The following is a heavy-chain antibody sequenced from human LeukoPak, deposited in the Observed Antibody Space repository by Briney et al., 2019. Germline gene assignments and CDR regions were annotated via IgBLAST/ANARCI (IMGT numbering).Heavy chain of an antibody. J-gene: IGHJ6*03. CDR2: IYHSGST. V-gene: IGHV4-38-2*01. D-gene: IGHD2-15*01. Sequence: PSETLSLTCAVSGYSISSGYYWGWIRQPPGKGLEWIGSIYHSGSTYYNPSLKSRVTISVDTSKNQFSLKLSSVTAADTAVYYCARGKAARGKHYCMDVWGKGTTVTVSS. CDR3: ARGKAARGKHYCMDV. CDR1: GYSISSGYY.